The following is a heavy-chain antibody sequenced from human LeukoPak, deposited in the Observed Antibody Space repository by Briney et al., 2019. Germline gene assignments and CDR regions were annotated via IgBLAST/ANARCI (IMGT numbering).Heavy chain of an antibody. J-gene: IGHJ4*02. CDR3: ARIHFDY. CDR2: IWYDGSNK. CDR1: GFTFSSYG. Sequence: PGGSLRLSCAASGFTFSSYGMHGVRQAPGKGLEGVAVIWYDGSNKYYADSVKGRFTISRDNSKNTLYLQMNSLRAEDTAVYYCARIHFDYWGQGTLVTVSS. V-gene: IGHV3-33*01. D-gene: IGHD1-14*01.